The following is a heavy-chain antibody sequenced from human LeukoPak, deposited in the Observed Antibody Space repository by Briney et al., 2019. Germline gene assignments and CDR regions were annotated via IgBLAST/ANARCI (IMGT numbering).Heavy chain of an antibody. CDR1: GGSISSSSYY. CDR3: ARTAADSSSWGLGYYYGMDV. CDR2: IYYSGST. J-gene: IGHJ6*02. Sequence: PSETLSLTCTVSGGSISSSSYYWGWIRQPPGKGLEWIGSIYYSGSTYYNPSLKSRVTISVDTSKNQFSLKLSSVTAADTAVYYCARTAADSSSWGLGYYYGMDVWGQGTTVTVSS. V-gene: IGHV4-39*07. D-gene: IGHD6-13*01.